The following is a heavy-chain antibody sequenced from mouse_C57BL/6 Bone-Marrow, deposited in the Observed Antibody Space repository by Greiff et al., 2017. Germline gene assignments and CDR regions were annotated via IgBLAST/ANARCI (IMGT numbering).Heavy chain of an antibody. CDR1: GFTFSSYA. D-gene: IGHD1-1*01. CDR2: ISDGGSYT. J-gene: IGHJ2*01. CDR3: ARENYGSSYGY. V-gene: IGHV5-4*01. Sequence: EVQLQESGGGLVKPGGSLKLSCAASGFTFSSYAMSWVRQTPEKRLEWVATISDGGSYTYYPDNVKGRFTISRDNAKNNLYLQMSHLKSEDTAMYYCARENYGSSYGYWGQGTTLTVSS.